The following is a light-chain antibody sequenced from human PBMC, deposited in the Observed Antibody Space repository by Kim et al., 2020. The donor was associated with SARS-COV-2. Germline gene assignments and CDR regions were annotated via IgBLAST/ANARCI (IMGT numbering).Light chain of an antibody. CDR3: NSRDSSGNHWV. Sequence: ALGQTVRITCQGDSLRSFYAIWYQQKPGQAPVLVIYGKNNRPSGIPDRFSGSTSGNTASLTITGAQAEDEADYYCNSRDSSGNHWVFGGGAKLTVL. CDR1: SLRSFY. J-gene: IGLJ3*02. V-gene: IGLV3-19*01. CDR2: GKN.